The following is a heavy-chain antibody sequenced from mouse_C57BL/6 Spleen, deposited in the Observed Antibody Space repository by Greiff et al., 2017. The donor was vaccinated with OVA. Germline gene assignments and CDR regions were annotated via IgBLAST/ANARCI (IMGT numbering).Heavy chain of an antibody. Sequence: VQLQQSGAELVRPGTSVKVSCKASGYAFTNYLIEWVKQRPGQGLEWIGVINPGSGGTNYNEKFKGKATLTADKSSSTAYMQLSSLTSEDSAVYFCAREGENWAGFDYWGQGTTLTVSS. CDR1: GYAFTNYL. D-gene: IGHD4-1*01. CDR2: INPGSGGT. J-gene: IGHJ2*01. CDR3: AREGENWAGFDY. V-gene: IGHV1-54*01.